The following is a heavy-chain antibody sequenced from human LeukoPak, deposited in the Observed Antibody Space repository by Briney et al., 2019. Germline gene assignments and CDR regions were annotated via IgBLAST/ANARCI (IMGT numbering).Heavy chain of an antibody. J-gene: IGHJ3*02. Sequence: SETLSLTCTVSGGSISSYYWSWIRQPPGKGLEWIGYVYYSGSTNYNPSLKSRVTISVDTSKNQFSLKLSSVTAADTAVYYCARDRISGAVTTTGSRAFDIWSQGTMVTVSS. V-gene: IGHV4-59*12. CDR1: GGSISSYY. CDR2: VYYSGST. CDR3: ARDRISGAVTTTGSRAFDI. D-gene: IGHD4-11*01.